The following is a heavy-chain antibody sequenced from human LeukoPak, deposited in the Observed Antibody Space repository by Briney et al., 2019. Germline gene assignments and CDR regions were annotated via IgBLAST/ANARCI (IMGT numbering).Heavy chain of an antibody. J-gene: IGHJ5*01. Sequence: PGGSLRLSCAASGFSFRDCEMNWVRQAPGKGLEWVSYISITSNTIHYADSVTGRFTISRDNTKNSLHLQMTRLRADDTAVYYCARGALDAYDSWGQGTPVTVSS. D-gene: IGHD5-24*01. CDR1: GFSFRDCE. CDR2: ISITSNTI. CDR3: ARGALDAYDS. V-gene: IGHV3-48*03.